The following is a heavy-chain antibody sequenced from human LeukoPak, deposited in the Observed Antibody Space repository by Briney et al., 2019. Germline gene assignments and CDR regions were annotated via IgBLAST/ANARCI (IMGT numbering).Heavy chain of an antibody. V-gene: IGHV4-39*01. J-gene: IGHJ5*02. Sequence: PSETLSLTCTVSGGSISSSSYYWGWIRQPPGKGLEWIGSIYYSGSTCYNPSLKSRVTISVDTSKNQFSLKLSSVTAADTAVYYCASESAWFDPWGQGTLVTVSS. CDR1: GGSISSSSYY. CDR3: ASESAWFDP. CDR2: IYYSGST.